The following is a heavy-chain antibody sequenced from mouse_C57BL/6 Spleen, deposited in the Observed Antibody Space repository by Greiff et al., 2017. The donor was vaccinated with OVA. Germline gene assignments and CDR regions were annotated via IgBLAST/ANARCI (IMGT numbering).Heavy chain of an antibody. D-gene: IGHD1-1*01. J-gene: IGHJ2*01. CDR3: ARHPYYYGSSYGDYFDY. V-gene: IGHV5-9*01. CDR1: GFTFSSYT. CDR2: ISGGGGNT. Sequence: EVKVVESGGGLVKPGGSLKLSCAASGFTFSSYTMSWVRQTPEKRLEWVATISGGGGNTYYPDSVKGRFTISRDNAKNTLYLQMSSLRSEDTALYYRARHPYYYGSSYGDYFDYWGQGTTLTVSS.